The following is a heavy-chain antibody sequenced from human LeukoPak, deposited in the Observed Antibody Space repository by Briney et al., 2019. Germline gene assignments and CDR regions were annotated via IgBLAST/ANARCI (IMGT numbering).Heavy chain of an antibody. Sequence: GGSLRLSCAASGFTFSSYAMSWVRQAPGKGLEWVSAISGSGGSTYYADSVKGRFTISRDNSKNTLYLQMNSLRAEDTAVYYCAKYYHDSSGYFEQVSYFDYWGQGTLVTVSS. CDR2: ISGSGGST. V-gene: IGHV3-23*01. J-gene: IGHJ4*02. D-gene: IGHD3-22*01. CDR1: GFTFSSYA. CDR3: AKYYHDSSGYFEQVSYFDY.